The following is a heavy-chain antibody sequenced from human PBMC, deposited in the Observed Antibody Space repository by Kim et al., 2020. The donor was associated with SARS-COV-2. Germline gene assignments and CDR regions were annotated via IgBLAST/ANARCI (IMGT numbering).Heavy chain of an antibody. CDR3: TTVPYFWGGLLS. CDR1: GFTFSKAW. D-gene: IGHD3-3*01. J-gene: IGHJ5*02. V-gene: IGHV3-15*01. CDR2: IKSKTDGGTT. Sequence: GGSLRLSCAASGFTFSKAWMSWVRQAPGKGLEWVGRIKSKTDGGTTDYAAPVKGRFTISRDDSKNTLYLQMNSLKTEDTAVYYCTTVPYFWGGLLSWGQGTLVTVSS.